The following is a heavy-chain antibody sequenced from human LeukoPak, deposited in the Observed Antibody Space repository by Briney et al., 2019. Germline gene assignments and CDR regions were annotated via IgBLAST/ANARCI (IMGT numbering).Heavy chain of an antibody. Sequence: GGSLRLSCAASGFTFSSYSMNWVRQAPGKGLEWVSSISSSSSYIYYADSVKGRFTISRDNAKNSLYLQMNSLRAEDTAAYYCARDGGRGYAVDYWGQGTLVTVSS. D-gene: IGHD5-12*01. J-gene: IGHJ4*02. CDR2: ISSSSSYI. V-gene: IGHV3-21*01. CDR3: ARDGGRGYAVDY. CDR1: GFTFSSYS.